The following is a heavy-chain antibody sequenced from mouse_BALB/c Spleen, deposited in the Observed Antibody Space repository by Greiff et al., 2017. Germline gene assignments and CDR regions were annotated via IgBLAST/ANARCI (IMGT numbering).Heavy chain of an antibody. CDR3: ARDYYGSRFAY. D-gene: IGHD1-1*01. J-gene: IGHJ3*01. CDR1: GFTFSDYG. V-gene: IGHV5-15*02. CDR2: ISNLAYSI. Sequence: EVQLVESGGGLVQPGGSRKLSCAAPGFTFSDYGMAWVRQAPGKGPEWVAFISNLAYSIYYADTVTGRFTISRENAKNTLYLEMSSLRSEDTAMYYCARDYYGSRFAYWGQGTLVTVSA.